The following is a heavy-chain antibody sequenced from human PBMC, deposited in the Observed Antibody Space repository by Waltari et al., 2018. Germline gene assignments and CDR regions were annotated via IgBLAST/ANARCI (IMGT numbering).Heavy chain of an antibody. J-gene: IGHJ4*02. CDR1: GGSISSSSYY. D-gene: IGHD1-1*01. CDR2: IYYSGST. Sequence: QLQLQESGPGLVKPSETLSLTCTVSGGSISSSSYYWGWLRQPPGKGLEWIGSIYYSGSTYYNPSLKSRVTISVDTSKNQFSLKLSSVTAADTAVYYCASSEGRKGRENGYRGQGTLVTVSS. V-gene: IGHV4-39*07. CDR3: ASSEGRKGRENGY.